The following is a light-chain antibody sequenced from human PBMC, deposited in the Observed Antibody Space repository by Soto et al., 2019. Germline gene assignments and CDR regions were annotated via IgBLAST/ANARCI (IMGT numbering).Light chain of an antibody. CDR2: KAS. CDR3: QQYHTYPKP. CDR1: QSISSW. J-gene: IGKJ3*01. V-gene: IGKV1-5*03. Sequence: DIQMTQSPSTLSASVGDRVTITCRASQSISSWLAWYQQKPGKAPKLLIYKASSLESGVPSRFSGSGSGTEFTLTISSLQPNDFATYYRQQYHTYPKPFGPGLNVDIK.